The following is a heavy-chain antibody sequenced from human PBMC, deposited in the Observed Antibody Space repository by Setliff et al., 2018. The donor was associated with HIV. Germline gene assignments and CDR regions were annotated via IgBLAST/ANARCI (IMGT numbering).Heavy chain of an antibody. CDR1: RFLFDDYA. D-gene: IGHD3-10*01. CDR2: ISWNSGSI. V-gene: IGHV3-9*01. CDR3: ARVFYYSAGSYSLDY. J-gene: IGHJ4*01. Sequence: PGGSLRLSCAASRFLFDDYAMHWVRQAPGKGLEWVSGISWNSGSIGYADSVKSRFTISRDNAKNSLYLQMNSLRFEDTAVYYCARVFYYSAGSYSLDYWGRETLVTVSS.